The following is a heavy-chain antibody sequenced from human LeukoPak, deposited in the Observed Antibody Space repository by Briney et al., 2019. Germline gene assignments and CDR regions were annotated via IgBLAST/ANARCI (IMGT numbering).Heavy chain of an antibody. V-gene: IGHV3-30*18. CDR3: AKDLGDYDGNSDLNY. CDR1: GFTFSNYG. J-gene: IGHJ4*02. CDR2: ISYDGSNK. D-gene: IGHD4-23*01. Sequence: GRSLRLSCAASGFTFSNYGMHWVRQAPGKGLEWVAVISYDGSNKYYADSVKGRFTISRDNSKNTLYLQMNSLRAEDTAVYYCAKDLGDYDGNSDLNYWGQGTLVTVSS.